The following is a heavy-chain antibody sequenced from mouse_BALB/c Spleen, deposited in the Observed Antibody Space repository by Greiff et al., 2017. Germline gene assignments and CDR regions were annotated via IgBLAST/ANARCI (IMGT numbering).Heavy chain of an antibody. CDR1: GDSITSGY. CDR2: ISYSGST. CDR3: ARNYYGSSYWYFDV. D-gene: IGHD1-1*01. V-gene: IGHV3-8*02. Sequence: DVMLVESGPSLVKPSQTLSLTCSVTGDSITSGYWNWIRKFPGNKLEYMGYISYSGSTYYNPSLKSRISITRDTSKNQYYLQLNSVTTEDTATYYCARNYYGSSYWYFDVWGAGTTVTVSS. J-gene: IGHJ1*01.